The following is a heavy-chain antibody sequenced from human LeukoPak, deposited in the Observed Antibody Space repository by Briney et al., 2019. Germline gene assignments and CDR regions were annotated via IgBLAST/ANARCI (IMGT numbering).Heavy chain of an antibody. CDR3: ARGPSLDY. CDR2: INHSGST. V-gene: IGHV4-34*01. Sequence: SETLSLTCTVYGGSFSGYYWSWIRQPPGKGLEWIGEINHSGSTNYNPSLKSRVTISVDTSKNQFSLKLSSVTAADTAVYYCARGPSLDYWGQGTLVTVSS. CDR1: GGSFSGYY. J-gene: IGHJ4*02.